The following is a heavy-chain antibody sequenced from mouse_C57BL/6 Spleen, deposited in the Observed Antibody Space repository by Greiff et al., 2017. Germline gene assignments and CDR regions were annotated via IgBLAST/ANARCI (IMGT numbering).Heavy chain of an antibody. D-gene: IGHD2-14*01. V-gene: IGHV3-6*01. CDR1: GYSITRGYY. CDR2: ISYDGSN. Sequence: VQLKESGPGLVKPSQSLSLSCSVTGYSITRGYYWNWLRQFPGNQLEWMGYISYDGSNNYNPSLKNRISITRDTSKNQFFLKLNAVTTEDTATCYSARETGYRDYFDYWGQGTTLTVSS. CDR3: ARETGYRDYFDY. J-gene: IGHJ2*01.